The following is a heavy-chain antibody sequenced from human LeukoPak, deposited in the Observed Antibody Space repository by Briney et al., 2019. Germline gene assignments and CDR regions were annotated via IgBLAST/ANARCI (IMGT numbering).Heavy chain of an antibody. D-gene: IGHD5-18*01. CDR2: IRYDGSNK. V-gene: IGHV3-30*02. CDR3: AKDTASSWWYFDL. J-gene: IGHJ2*01. Sequence: GGSLRLSCAASGFTFSSYGMHWVRQAPGKGLEWVALIRYDGSNKYYADSVKGRFTISRDNSKNTLYLQMNSLRAEDTAVYYCAKDTASSWWYFDLWGRGTLVTVSS. CDR1: GFTFSSYG.